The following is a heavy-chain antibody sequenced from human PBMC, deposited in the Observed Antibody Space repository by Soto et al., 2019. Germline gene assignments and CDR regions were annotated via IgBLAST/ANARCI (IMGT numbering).Heavy chain of an antibody. Sequence: QVQLVESGGGVVQPGRSLRLSCAASGFTFSSYGMHWVRQAPGKGLEWVAVISYDGSNKYYADSVKGRFTISRDNSKDTLYLQMNSLRAEDTAVYYCARDPTRGGGRLFDYWGQGTLVTVSS. D-gene: IGHD3-10*01. CDR3: ARDPTRGGGRLFDY. CDR2: ISYDGSNK. V-gene: IGHV3-30*03. CDR1: GFTFSSYG. J-gene: IGHJ4*02.